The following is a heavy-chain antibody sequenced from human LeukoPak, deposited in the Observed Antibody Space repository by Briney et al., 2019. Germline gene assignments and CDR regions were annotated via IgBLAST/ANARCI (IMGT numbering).Heavy chain of an antibody. CDR3: ATHSREQWLVRGFDY. D-gene: IGHD6-19*01. J-gene: IGHJ4*02. CDR1: GGSFSGYY. V-gene: IGHV4-34*01. CDR2: INHSGST. Sequence: SETLSLTCAVYGGSFSGYYWSWIRQPPGKGLEWIGEINHSGSTNYNPSLKSRVTISVDKSKNQFSLKLSSVTAADTAVYYCATHSREQWLVRGFDYWGQGTLVTVSS.